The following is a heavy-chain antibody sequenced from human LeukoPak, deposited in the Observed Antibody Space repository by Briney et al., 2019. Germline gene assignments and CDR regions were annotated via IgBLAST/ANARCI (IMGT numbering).Heavy chain of an antibody. Sequence: ASVKVSCKASGYTFTNYAVHWVRQAPGQRLECMGWINAGNGNTKYSQNLQGRVTITRDTSASTAYMELSSLRSEDTAVYYCARGRGSYSLDYWGQGTLVTVSS. V-gene: IGHV1-3*01. D-gene: IGHD1-26*01. CDR3: ARGRGSYSLDY. CDR1: GYTFTNYA. J-gene: IGHJ4*02. CDR2: INAGNGNT.